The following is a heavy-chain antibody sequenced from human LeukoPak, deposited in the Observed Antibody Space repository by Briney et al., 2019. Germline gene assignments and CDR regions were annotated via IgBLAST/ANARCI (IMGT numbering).Heavy chain of an antibody. J-gene: IGHJ4*02. CDR3: ARDSSNWSSFGS. CDR2: INPNSGVT. Sequence: ASVKVSCKASGYTFTAYPIHWVRPAPGQGLEWMGRINPNSGVTNYAQKFQGRVIMTRDTSISTAYMQLSSLKSDDTAVYYCARDSSNWSSFGSWGQGSLVIVSS. V-gene: IGHV1-2*06. CDR1: GYTFTAYP. D-gene: IGHD2-2*01.